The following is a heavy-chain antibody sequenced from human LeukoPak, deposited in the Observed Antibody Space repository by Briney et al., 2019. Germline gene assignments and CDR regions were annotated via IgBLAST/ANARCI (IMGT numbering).Heavy chain of an antibody. CDR2: ISYDGSNK. J-gene: IGHJ6*02. V-gene: IGHV3-30-3*01. CDR3: ARDLGYCSSTSCYESHYYYGMDV. D-gene: IGHD2-2*01. Sequence: GGSLRLSCAASGFTFSSYAMHWVRQAPGKGLEWVAVISYDGSNKYYADSVKGRFTISRDNSKNTLYLQMNSLRAEDTAVYYCARDLGYCSSTSCYESHYYYGMDVWGQGTMVTVSS. CDR1: GFTFSSYA.